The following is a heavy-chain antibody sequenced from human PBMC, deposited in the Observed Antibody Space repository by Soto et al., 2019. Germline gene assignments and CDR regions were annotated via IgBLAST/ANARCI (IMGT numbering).Heavy chain of an antibody. CDR1: GFTFSSYA. V-gene: IGHV3-23*01. CDR2: ISGSGGST. D-gene: IGHD1-1*01. Sequence: EVQLLESGGGLVQPGGSLRLSCAASGFTFSSYAMRWVRQAPGQGLEWVSAISGSGGSTYYADSVKGRFTISRDNSKNTLYLQRNSLRAENTAVYYCAKDQRGPNDLNWFDPWGQGTLVTVSS. J-gene: IGHJ5*02. CDR3: AKDQRGPNDLNWFDP.